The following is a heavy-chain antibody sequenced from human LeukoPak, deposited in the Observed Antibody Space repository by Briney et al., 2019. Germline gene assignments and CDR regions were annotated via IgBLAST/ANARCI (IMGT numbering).Heavy chain of an antibody. D-gene: IGHD3-10*01. CDR2: INPNSGGT. CDR3: ARGGGHYYGSGSYLVPPDP. CDR1: GYTFTNYY. V-gene: IGHV1-2*02. Sequence: ASVKVSCKASGYTFTNYYMHWVRQAPGQGLEWMGWINPNSGGTNYAQKFQGRVTMTRDTSISTAYMELSSLRSEDTAVYYCARGGGHYYGSGSYLVPPDPWGQGTLVTVSS. J-gene: IGHJ5*02.